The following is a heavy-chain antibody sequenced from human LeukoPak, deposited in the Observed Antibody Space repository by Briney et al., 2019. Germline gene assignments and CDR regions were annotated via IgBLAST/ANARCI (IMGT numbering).Heavy chain of an antibody. D-gene: IGHD3-10*01. V-gene: IGHV4-59*01. CDR3: ASLRGSYYAPIDY. CDR1: GGSISSYY. CDR2: IDYSGST. Sequence: SETLSLTCTVSGGSISSYYGSWIRQPPGKGLEGLGYIDYSGSTTYNPSLKNRVTISVDTSKNQFSLKLSSVTAADTAVNYCASLRGSYYAPIDYWGQGTLVTVSS. J-gene: IGHJ4*02.